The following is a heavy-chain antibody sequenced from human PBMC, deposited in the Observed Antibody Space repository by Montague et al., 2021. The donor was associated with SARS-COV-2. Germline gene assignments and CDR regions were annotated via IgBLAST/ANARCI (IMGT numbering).Heavy chain of an antibody. J-gene: IGHJ4*02. Sequence: SQTLSLTCNVSGGSINTCYLSWIRQSPGRGLGWIGYIYFTGSTIRNPSLDSRVTLSLDTSRDLVSLELRSLTAANTAVYYCARGGGWKRHFDYWGQGTLVAVA. CDR3: ARGGGWKRHFDY. CDR2: IYFTGST. CDR1: GGSINTCY. D-gene: IGHD4-23*01. V-gene: IGHV4-59*01.